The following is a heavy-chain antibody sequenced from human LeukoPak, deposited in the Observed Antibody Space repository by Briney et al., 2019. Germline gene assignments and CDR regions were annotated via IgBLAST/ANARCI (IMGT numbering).Heavy chain of an antibody. J-gene: IGHJ4*02. D-gene: IGHD6-19*01. V-gene: IGHV1-24*01. CDR1: GYTLTELS. CDR3: ATGGGSSGWDY. Sequence: ASVKVSCKVSGYTLTELSMHWVRQAPGKGRQWMGGFDPEDGETIYAQKCQGRVTMTEDTSTDTAYMELSSLRSEDTAVYYCATGGGSSGWDYWGQGTLVTVSS. CDR2: FDPEDGET.